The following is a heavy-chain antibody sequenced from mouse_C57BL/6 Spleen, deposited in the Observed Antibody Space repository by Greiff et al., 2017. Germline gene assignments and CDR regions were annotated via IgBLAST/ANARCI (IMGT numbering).Heavy chain of an antibody. D-gene: IGHD1-1*01. V-gene: IGHV5-6*01. Sequence: EVQLVESGGDLVKPGGSLKLSCAASGFTFSSYGMSWVRQTPDKRLEWVATISSGGSYTYYPDSVKGRFTISRDNAKNTLYLQMSSLKSEDTAMYYCARDTTVVASYYFDYWGQGTTLTVSS. CDR1: GFTFSSYG. CDR2: ISSGGSYT. J-gene: IGHJ2*01. CDR3: ARDTTVVASYYFDY.